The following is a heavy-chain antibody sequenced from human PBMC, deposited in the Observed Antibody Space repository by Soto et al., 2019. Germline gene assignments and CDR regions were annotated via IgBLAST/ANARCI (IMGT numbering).Heavy chain of an antibody. Sequence: GWSLRLSCAPSGFTFISYGMHWVRQAPGKGLEWVAVISYDGSNKYYADSVKGRFTISRDNSKNTLYLQMNSLRAEDTAVYYCAKDKLEWLSWSWFDPWGQGTLVTVSS. CDR2: ISYDGSNK. J-gene: IGHJ5*02. CDR1: GFTFISYG. CDR3: AKDKLEWLSWSWFDP. V-gene: IGHV3-30*18. D-gene: IGHD3-3*01.